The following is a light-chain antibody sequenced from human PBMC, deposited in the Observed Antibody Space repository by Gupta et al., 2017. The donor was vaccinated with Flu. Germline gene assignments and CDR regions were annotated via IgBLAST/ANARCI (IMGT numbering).Light chain of an antibody. CDR3: LQYSSYSHWT. Sequence: DSVTITCRASQSVCGYLAWYQQKPGKAPRLLIYKASTLERGVPSRFSGSGAGTEFTLTISGLQPDDFAAYYCLQYSSYSHWTFGQGTMVEFK. CDR1: QSVCGY. J-gene: IGKJ1*01. V-gene: IGKV1-5*03. CDR2: KAS.